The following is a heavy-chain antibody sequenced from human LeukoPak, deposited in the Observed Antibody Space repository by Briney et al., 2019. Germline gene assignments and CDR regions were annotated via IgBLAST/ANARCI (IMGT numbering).Heavy chain of an antibody. V-gene: IGHV3-23*01. CDR1: GFTFSSHG. CDR2: ISGSGGST. CDR3: AKDRDPYDYGSGSYYNGVFDY. Sequence: GGSLRLSCAASGFTFSSHGMSWVRQAPGKGLEWVSAISGSGGSTYYADSVKGRFTISRDNSKNTLYLQMNSLRAEDTVVYYCAKDRDPYDYGSGSYYNGVFDYWGQGTLVTVSS. D-gene: IGHD3-10*01. J-gene: IGHJ4*02.